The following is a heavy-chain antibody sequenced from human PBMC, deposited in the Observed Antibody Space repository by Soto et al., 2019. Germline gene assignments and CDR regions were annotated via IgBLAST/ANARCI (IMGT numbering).Heavy chain of an antibody. CDR1: GGSISSYY. D-gene: IGHD6-19*01. CDR2: IYYSGST. Sequence: QVQLQESGPGLVKPSETLSLTCTVSGGSISSYYWSWIRQPPGKGLEWIGYIYYSGSTNYNPSLKSRVTISVDTSKNQFSLKLSSVTAADTAVYYCARAGNPIRAVDWLFDYWGQGTLVTVSS. V-gene: IGHV4-59*01. CDR3: ARAGNPIRAVDWLFDY. J-gene: IGHJ4*02.